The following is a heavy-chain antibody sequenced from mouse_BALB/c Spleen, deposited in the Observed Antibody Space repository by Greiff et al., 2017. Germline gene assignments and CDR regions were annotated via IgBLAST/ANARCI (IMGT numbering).Heavy chain of an antibody. CDR2: INPYYGST. Sequence: QLQQTGPELVKPGASVKISCKASGYSFTDYIMLWVKQSHGKSLEWIGNINPYYGSTSYNLKFKGKATLTVDKSSSTAYMQLNSLTSEDSAVYYCARASYGGYYAMDYWGQGTSVTVSS. CDR1: GYSFTDYI. J-gene: IGHJ4*01. D-gene: IGHD1-1*01. V-gene: IGHV1-39*01. CDR3: ARASYGGYYAMDY.